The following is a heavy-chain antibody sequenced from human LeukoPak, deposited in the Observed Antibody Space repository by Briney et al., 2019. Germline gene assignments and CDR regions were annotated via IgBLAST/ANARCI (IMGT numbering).Heavy chain of an antibody. CDR1: GFSFSSYD. CDR2: IGTAGDP. Sequence: QTGGSLRLSCAASGFSFSSYDMHWVRQTTGEGLEWVSAIGTAGDPYYAGSVKGRFTISRENAQNSLYLQMNSLRAGDTAVYYCARGSLGAPNAFDIWGQGTMVTVSS. V-gene: IGHV3-13*05. CDR3: ARGSLGAPNAFDI. D-gene: IGHD1-26*01. J-gene: IGHJ3*02.